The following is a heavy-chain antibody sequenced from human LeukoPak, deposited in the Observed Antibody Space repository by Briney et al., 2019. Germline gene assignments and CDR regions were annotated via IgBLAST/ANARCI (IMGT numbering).Heavy chain of an antibody. J-gene: IGHJ4*02. D-gene: IGHD6-13*01. CDR2: IYYSGNT. Sequence: PSETLSLTCTVSGGSISSTIYYWGWIRQPPGKGLGWIGNIYYSGNTSYNPSLRGRVTISVDTSKNQFSLKLSSVTATDTGVYYCTSLKAAAGLDWGQGTLVTVSS. CDR3: TSLKAAAGLD. CDR1: GGSISSTIYY. V-gene: IGHV4-39*01.